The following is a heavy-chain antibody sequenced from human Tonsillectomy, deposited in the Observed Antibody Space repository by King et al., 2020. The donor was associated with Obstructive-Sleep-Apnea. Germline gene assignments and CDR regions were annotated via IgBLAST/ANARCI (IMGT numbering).Heavy chain of an antibody. D-gene: IGHD1-1*01. CDR2: IKKDGSEK. CDR3: ALITGSDY. Sequence: VQLVESGGGLVQPGESLRLSCVVSGISFSNYWMSWVRQAPGKGLEWVANIKKDGSEKYYAEAVKGRFTISRDNAKNSLFLQMHSLGVEDTAVYYCALITGSDYWGQGTMVTVSS. J-gene: IGHJ4*02. V-gene: IGHV3-7*01. CDR1: GISFSNYW.